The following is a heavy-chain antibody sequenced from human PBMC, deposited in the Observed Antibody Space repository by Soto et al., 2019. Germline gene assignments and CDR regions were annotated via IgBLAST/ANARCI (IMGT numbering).Heavy chain of an antibody. D-gene: IGHD3-22*01. V-gene: IGHV4-4*02. CDR3: ARAAPLYYYDSSGYYAQD. CDR2: IYHSGST. J-gene: IGHJ4*02. CDR1: GGSISSSNW. Sequence: SETLSLTCAVSGGSISSSNWWSWVRQPPGKGLEWIGEIYHSGSTNYNPSLKSRVTISVDKSKNQFSLKLSSVTAADTAVYYCARAAPLYYYDSSGYYAQDWGQGTLVTVSS.